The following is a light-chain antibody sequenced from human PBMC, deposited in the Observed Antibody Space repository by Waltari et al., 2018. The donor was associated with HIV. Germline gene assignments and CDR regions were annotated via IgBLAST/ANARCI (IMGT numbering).Light chain of an antibody. Sequence: DIVMTQSPDSLAVSLGARATVTCTSSRTVLYHRNYFAWYQQQPGQAPKVLIYWASTRAFVVPERFSGSGSGTDFSRTISRVQADDVAIYYCQQYYTLRSTFGGVTKIEI. CDR1: RTVLYHRNY. J-gene: IGKJ4*01. CDR2: WAS. V-gene: IGKV4-1*01. CDR3: QQYYTLRST.